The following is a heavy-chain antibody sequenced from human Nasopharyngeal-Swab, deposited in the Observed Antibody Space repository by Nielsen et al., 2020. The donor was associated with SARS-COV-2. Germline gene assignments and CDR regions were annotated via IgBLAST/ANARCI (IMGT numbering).Heavy chain of an antibody. CDR2: IKQDGSEK. CDR1: GFTFSSYS. J-gene: IGHJ4*02. V-gene: IGHV3-7*01. CDR3: ARDRLDYGDY. Sequence: ESLNISCPSSGFTFSSYSMSWVRQAPGKGLEWVANIKQDGSEKYYVDSVKGRFTISRDNAKNSLYLQMNSLRAEDTAVYYCARDRLDYGDYWGQGTLVTVSS.